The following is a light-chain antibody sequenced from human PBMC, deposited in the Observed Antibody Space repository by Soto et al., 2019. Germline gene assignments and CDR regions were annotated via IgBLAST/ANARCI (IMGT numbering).Light chain of an antibody. CDR1: QSVGSH. Sequence: EIVLTQSPATLSLSPGDRATLSCRASQSVGSHLGWYQQKPGQVPRLLIYDASNRATGIPTRFSGSGAGTDFTLTISSLEPEDFAVYFCQQYDSSPPTFGQGTKVDIK. CDR3: QQYDSSPPT. J-gene: IGKJ1*01. CDR2: DAS. V-gene: IGKV3D-11*02.